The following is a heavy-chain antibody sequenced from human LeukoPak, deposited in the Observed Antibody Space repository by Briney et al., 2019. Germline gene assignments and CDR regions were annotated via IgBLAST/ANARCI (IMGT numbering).Heavy chain of an antibody. D-gene: IGHD1-26*01. V-gene: IGHV1-2*02. CDR2: INPNSGGT. CDR1: GYTFTGYY. Sequence: ASVKVSCKASGYTFTGYYMHWVRQAPGQGLEWMGWINPNSGGTNYAQKFQGRVTMTRDTSISTAYMELSRLRSDDTAVYYCARDPAWASYFDYWGQGTLVTVSS. J-gene: IGHJ4*02. CDR3: ARDPAWASYFDY.